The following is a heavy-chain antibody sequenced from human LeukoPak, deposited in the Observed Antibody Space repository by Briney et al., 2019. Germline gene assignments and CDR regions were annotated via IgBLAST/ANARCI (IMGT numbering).Heavy chain of an antibody. CDR3: ARIGSSWLDAFDI. D-gene: IGHD6-13*01. CDR2: ISSSGSTI. J-gene: IGHJ3*02. V-gene: IGHV3-11*01. CDR1: GFTFSDYY. Sequence: PGGSLRLSCAASGFTFSDYYMSWIRQAPGKGLEWVSYISSSGSTIYCADSVKGRFTISRDNAKNSLYLQMISLRAEDTAVYYCARIGSSWLDAFDIWGQGTMVTVSS.